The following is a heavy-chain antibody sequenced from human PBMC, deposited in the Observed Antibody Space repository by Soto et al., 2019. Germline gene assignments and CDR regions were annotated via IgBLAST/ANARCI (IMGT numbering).Heavy chain of an antibody. CDR1: GDSISGSPYF. D-gene: IGHD6-13*01. Sequence: PETLSLTCTVSGDSISGSPYFWGWIRQPPGKGLEWIASIFYDGYTYYTASLKSRAIISVDTSKNQFSLKLTSVAAADTAIYFCARLQAAVPHYWGQGTLVTVHS. V-gene: IGHV4-39*01. CDR3: ARLQAAVPHY. J-gene: IGHJ4*02. CDR2: IFYDGYT.